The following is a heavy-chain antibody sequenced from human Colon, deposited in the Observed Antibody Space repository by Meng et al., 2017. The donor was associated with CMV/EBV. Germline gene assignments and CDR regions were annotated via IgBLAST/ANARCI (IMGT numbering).Heavy chain of an antibody. CDR2: ISNGGGNT. V-gene: IGHV3-23*01. J-gene: IGHJ6*02. Sequence: GGSLRLSCAASGFTFSGYAMSWVRQAPGKGLEWVSAISNGGGNTYYADSVRGRFTISRDNSKNTLYLQMNSLRAEDTAVYYCARDTQDIVVVPAAIWRYYGMDVWGQGTTVTVSS. CDR3: ARDTQDIVVVPAAIWRYYGMDV. D-gene: IGHD2-2*02. CDR1: GFTFSGYA.